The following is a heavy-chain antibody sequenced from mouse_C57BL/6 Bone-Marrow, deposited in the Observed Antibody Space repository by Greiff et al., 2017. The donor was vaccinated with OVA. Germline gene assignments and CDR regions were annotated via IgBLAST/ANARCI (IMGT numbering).Heavy chain of an antibody. CDR3: AREDDGRAAWFAY. CDR1: GYSFTDYN. Sequence: EVQLQQSGPELVKPGASVKISCKASGYSFTDYNMNWVKQSNGKSLEWIGVINPNYGTTSYNQKFKGKATLTVDKSSSTAYMQLNSLTSEDAAVYYCAREDDGRAAWFAYWGQGTLVTVSA. D-gene: IGHD2-12*01. V-gene: IGHV1-39*01. CDR2: INPNYGTT. J-gene: IGHJ3*01.